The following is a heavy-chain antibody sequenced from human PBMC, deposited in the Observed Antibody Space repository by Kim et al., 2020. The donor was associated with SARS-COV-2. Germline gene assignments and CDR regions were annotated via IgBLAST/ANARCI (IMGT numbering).Heavy chain of an antibody. J-gene: IGHJ3*02. CDR2: ISAYNGNT. CDR3: ARAYDSSGYYYGETAFDI. Sequence: ASVKVSCKASGYTFTSYGISWVRQAPGQGLEWMGWISAYNGNTNYAQKLQGRVTMTTDTSTSTAYMELRSLRSDDTAVYYCARAYDSSGYYYGETAFDIWGQGTMVTVSS. D-gene: IGHD3-22*01. CDR1: GYTFTSYG. V-gene: IGHV1-18*01.